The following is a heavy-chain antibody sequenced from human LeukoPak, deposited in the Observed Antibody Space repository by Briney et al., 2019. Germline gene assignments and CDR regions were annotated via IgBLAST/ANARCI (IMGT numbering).Heavy chain of an antibody. D-gene: IGHD3-10*01. CDR1: GGSFSSYY. CDR2: IYYSGST. J-gene: IGHJ4*02. CDR3: ARDDSYRYGSGRSIDY. Sequence: PSETLSLTCIVSGGSFSSYYWSWIRQPPGKGLEWIGSIYYSGSTDYNPSLKSRVTISVDTSKNQFSLKLSSVTAADTAVYYCARDDSYRYGSGRSIDYWGQGTLVTVSS. V-gene: IGHV4-59*12.